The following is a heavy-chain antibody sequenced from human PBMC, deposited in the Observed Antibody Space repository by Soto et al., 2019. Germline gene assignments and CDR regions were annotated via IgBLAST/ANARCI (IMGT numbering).Heavy chain of an antibody. D-gene: IGHD2-15*01. V-gene: IGHV4-4*02. CDR1: GGSINNGNS. Sequence: ASETLSLTCTVSGGSINNGNSWGWVRQSPGRGLEWIGEIYYSGRTQYNPSLKSRISISVDNPKNQISLKLTSVTAADTARYYCAASYCSGGRCSAYAMDIWGQGTTLTVSS. J-gene: IGHJ6*02. CDR3: AASYCSGGRCSAYAMDI. CDR2: IYYSGRT.